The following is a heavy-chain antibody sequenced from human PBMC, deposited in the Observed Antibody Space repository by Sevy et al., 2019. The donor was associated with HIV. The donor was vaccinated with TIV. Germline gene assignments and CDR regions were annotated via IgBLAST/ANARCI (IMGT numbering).Heavy chain of an antibody. CDR2: INPNTSVT. CDR1: GYTFTDFY. Sequence: ASVKVSCKASGYTFTDFYLHWVRQAPGHGLEWVGYINPNTSVTNYARKFRGRVTVTSDTSITTAYMELRSLASDDTALYYCASGRVIFDSWGQGTLVTVSS. V-gene: IGHV1-2*02. CDR3: ASGRVIFDS. J-gene: IGHJ5*01.